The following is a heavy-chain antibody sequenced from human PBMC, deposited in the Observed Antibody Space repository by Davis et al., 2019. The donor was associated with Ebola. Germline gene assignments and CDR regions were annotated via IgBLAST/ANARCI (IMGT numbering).Heavy chain of an antibody. D-gene: IGHD3-22*01. CDR2: ISGSGGST. V-gene: IGHV3-23*01. Sequence: PGGSLRLSCAASGFTFSSYAMSWVRQAPGKGLEWVSAISGSGGSTYYADSVKGRFTISRDNSKNTLYLQMNSLRAEDTAVYYCAKDGGYYDSSREGYFDYWGQGTLVTVSS. CDR3: AKDGGYYDSSREGYFDY. CDR1: GFTFSSYA. J-gene: IGHJ4*02.